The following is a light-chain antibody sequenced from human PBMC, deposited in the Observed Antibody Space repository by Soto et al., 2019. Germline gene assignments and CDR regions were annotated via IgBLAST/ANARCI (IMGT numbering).Light chain of an antibody. Sequence: QSALTQPASVSGSPGQSITISCTGTSSDVGAYNYVSWYQQPPGEAPKLMIYEVTDRPSGVCNRFSGSKSGNTASLTISWLQAEDEADYYCSSYTSSDTLVFGTGTKLTVL. CDR3: SSYTSSDTLV. J-gene: IGLJ1*01. CDR1: SSDVGAYNY. V-gene: IGLV2-14*01. CDR2: EVT.